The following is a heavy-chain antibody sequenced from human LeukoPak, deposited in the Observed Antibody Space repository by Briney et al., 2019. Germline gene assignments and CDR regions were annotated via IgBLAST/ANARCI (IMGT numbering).Heavy chain of an antibody. J-gene: IGHJ3*02. CDR3: AGGYGGTYYPDGFDI. V-gene: IGHV4-59*12. CDR1: DSSLTCYF. Sequence: SAPLSLTSAVSDSSLTCYFCTWIKKPPEKRLWRSVHFSCSAATYYNPSLESRVSISIDISTTASSLQLNSLTGSDTAVYFCAGGYGGTYYPDGFDIWGEGTIVSVSS. D-gene: IGHD1-26*01. CDR2: FSCSAAT.